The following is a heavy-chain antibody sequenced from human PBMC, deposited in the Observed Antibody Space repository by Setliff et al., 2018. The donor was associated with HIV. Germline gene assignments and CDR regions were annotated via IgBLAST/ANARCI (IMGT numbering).Heavy chain of an antibody. CDR3: ARLRLYNSALDY. J-gene: IGHJ4*02. V-gene: IGHV3-23*03. CDR1: GFTFSSYA. CDR2: IYGGGSST. Sequence: LRLSCAASGFTFSSYAMSWVRLAPGKGLDWVSIIYGGGSSTYYADSVNGRFTLSRDISENALYLQIDSLRPEDTAVYYCARLRLYNSALDYWGQGTLVTVSS. D-gene: IGHD2-21*02.